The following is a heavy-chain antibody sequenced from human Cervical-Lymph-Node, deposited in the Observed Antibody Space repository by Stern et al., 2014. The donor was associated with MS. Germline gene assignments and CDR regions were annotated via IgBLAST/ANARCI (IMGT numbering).Heavy chain of an antibody. CDR3: ARFFLYGMDV. Sequence: VQLEESGAEVKKPGASVKVSCRASGYTFTGYYLHWVRQAPGQGLEWMGRINPNSGDTNYAQRLQGRVTMTRDPSISTVYMELSRLTSDDTAVYYCARFFLYGMDVWGQGTTVIVSS. CDR2: INPNSGDT. J-gene: IGHJ6*02. V-gene: IGHV1-2*06. CDR1: GYTFTGYY.